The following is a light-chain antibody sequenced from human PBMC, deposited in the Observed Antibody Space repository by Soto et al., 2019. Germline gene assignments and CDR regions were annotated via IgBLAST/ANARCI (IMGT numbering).Light chain of an antibody. CDR1: SSDIGAHNF. Sequence: QSVLTQPASVSGSPGQAITVSCSGTSSDIGAHNFVSWYQQHPGKAPKLIIYEVINRPSGVSDRFSGSKSGNTASLTISGLQSEDEADYYCNSYTTSNTFVFGSGTKV. V-gene: IGLV2-14*03. CDR3: NSYTTSNTFV. J-gene: IGLJ6*01. CDR2: EVI.